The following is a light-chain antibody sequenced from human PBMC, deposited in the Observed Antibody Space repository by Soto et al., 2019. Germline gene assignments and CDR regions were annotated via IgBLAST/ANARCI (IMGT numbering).Light chain of an antibody. V-gene: IGLV1-40*01. Sequence: QSVLTQPPSVSGAPGQRVTISCTGSSSNIGAGHDVQWYQQLPGTPPKLLIYSNIIRPSGVPDRFSGSNSGTSASLAISGLQADDEADYYCQSFDSGLNVVFGGGTQLTVL. CDR1: SSNIGAGHD. CDR2: SNI. J-gene: IGLJ7*01. CDR3: QSFDSGLNVV.